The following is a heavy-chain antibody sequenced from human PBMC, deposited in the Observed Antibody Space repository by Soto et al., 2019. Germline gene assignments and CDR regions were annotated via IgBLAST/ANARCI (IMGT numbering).Heavy chain of an antibody. D-gene: IGHD2-2*01. Sequence: EVQLVESGGGLVKPGGSLRLSCAASGFTFSTYIMKWVRQAPGKGLEWVSSISSRSGYIYYADSVKGRFTISSDNANNSLYLPMNSLRAEDTAVYYCARDLRSYCDSSNCYPGYLDYWGQGTLVTVSS. V-gene: IGHV3-21*01. J-gene: IGHJ4*02. CDR2: ISSRSGYI. CDR3: ARDLRSYCDSSNCYPGYLDY. CDR1: GFTFSTYI.